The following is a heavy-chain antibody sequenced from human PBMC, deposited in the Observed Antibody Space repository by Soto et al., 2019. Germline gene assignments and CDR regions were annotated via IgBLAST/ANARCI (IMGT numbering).Heavy chain of an antibody. Sequence: SGTLSLTCSVSGVSITGSYWSWIRQPPGKTLEWIGYVYHSGTTTYNPSLTSRVSISVDTSKNQFSLRLTSVIAADTAVYYCARDMPYGAGSLAGCDYWGQGILVTVSS. CDR2: VYHSGTT. D-gene: IGHD1-26*01. J-gene: IGHJ4*02. V-gene: IGHV4-59*01. CDR1: GVSITGSY. CDR3: ARDMPYGAGSLAGCDY.